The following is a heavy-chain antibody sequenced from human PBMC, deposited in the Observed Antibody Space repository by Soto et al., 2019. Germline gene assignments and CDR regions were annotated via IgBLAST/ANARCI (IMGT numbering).Heavy chain of an antibody. V-gene: IGHV4-59*08. CDR2: IYYSGST. Sequence: SESLSLTCTVSGGSISSYDGSWIRQPPGKGLEWIGYIYYSGSTNYNPSLKSRVTISVDTSKNQFSLKLSSVTAADTAVYYCARRRRVFGVVAYYYYMDVWGKGTTVTVSS. CDR1: GGSISSYD. CDR3: ARRRRVFGVVAYYYYMDV. D-gene: IGHD3-3*01. J-gene: IGHJ6*03.